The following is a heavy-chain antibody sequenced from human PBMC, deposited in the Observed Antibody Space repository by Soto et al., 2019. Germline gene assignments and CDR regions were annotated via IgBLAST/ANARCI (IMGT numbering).Heavy chain of an antibody. CDR3: ARAHSREGIVVVPAARLGWFDP. CDR2: MNPDSGNT. CDR1: GFSLTNYD. D-gene: IGHD2-2*01. Sequence: GASVKVSCKVSGFSLTNYDINWVRQATGQGPEWMGWMNPDSGNTGYAQKFQGRVTMTTNTSTSTAYMELSSLRSDDTAVYYCARAHSREGIVVVPAARLGWFDPWGQGTLVTVSS. J-gene: IGHJ5*02. V-gene: IGHV1-8*01.